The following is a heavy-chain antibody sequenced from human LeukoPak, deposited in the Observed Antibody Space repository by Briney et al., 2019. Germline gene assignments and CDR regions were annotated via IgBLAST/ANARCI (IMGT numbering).Heavy chain of an antibody. CDR3: AREGDMIVADRSGFDY. Sequence: GGSLRLSCAASGFTFSSYGMHWVRQAPGKGLEWVAVISYDGSNKYYADSVKGRFTISRDNSKNTLYLQMNSLRAEDTAVYYCAREGDMIVADRSGFDYWGQGTLVTVSS. CDR1: GFTFSSYG. CDR2: ISYDGSNK. V-gene: IGHV3-30*03. J-gene: IGHJ4*02. D-gene: IGHD3-22*01.